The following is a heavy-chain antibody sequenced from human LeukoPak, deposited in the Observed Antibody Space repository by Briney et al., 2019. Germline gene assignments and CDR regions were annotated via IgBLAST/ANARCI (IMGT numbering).Heavy chain of an antibody. CDR1: GFTFDDYA. D-gene: IGHD6-6*01. CDR2: ISWNSGSI. Sequence: GGSLRPSCAASGFTFDDYAMHWVRQAPGKGLEWVSGISWNSGSIGYADSVKGRFTISRDNAKNSLYLQMNSLRAEDTALYYCAKDESYSSSGWFDPWGQGTLVTVSS. CDR3: AKDESYSSSGWFDP. J-gene: IGHJ5*02. V-gene: IGHV3-9*01.